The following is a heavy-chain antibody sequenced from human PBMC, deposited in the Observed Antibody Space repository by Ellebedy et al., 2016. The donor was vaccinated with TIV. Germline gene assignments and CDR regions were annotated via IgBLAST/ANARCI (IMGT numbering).Heavy chain of an antibody. CDR3: ARDGIVGGTTEYYFDY. CDR2: ISGSGGST. Sequence: GESLKISCAASGFTFSSYAMSWVRQAPGKGLEWVSAISGSGGSTDYADSVKGRFTISRDNAKNTLYLQMNSLRAEDTAVYYCARDGIVGGTTEYYFDYWGQGTLVTVSS. V-gene: IGHV3-23*01. D-gene: IGHD1-26*01. J-gene: IGHJ4*02. CDR1: GFTFSSYA.